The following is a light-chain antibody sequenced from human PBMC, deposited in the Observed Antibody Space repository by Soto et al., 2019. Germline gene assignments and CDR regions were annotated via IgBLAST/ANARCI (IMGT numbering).Light chain of an antibody. CDR3: QQLNCYPIT. CDR1: QGLSSY. J-gene: IGKJ5*01. CDR2: GAS. Sequence: IQLTQSPSSLSASVGDRVTISCRASQGLSSYLAWYQQKPGKAPKLLIYGASTLESGVPPRFSGSGSGTDFTLTISSLQPKDFATYYCQQLNCYPITFGQGTRLEIK. V-gene: IGKV1-9*01.